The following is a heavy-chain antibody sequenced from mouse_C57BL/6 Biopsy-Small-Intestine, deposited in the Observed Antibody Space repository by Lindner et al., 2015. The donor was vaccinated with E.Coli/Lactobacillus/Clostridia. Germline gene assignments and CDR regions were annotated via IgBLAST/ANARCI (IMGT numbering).Heavy chain of an antibody. V-gene: IGHV1-62-2*01. D-gene: IGHD2-1*01. CDR3: ARHEAHYGNYGY. CDR1: GYTFPKYT. J-gene: IGHJ2*01. CDR2: FYPGSDSV. Sequence: VQLQESGPELVKPGASVKLSCKASGYTFPKYTIHWVKQRSGQGLERIGWFYPGSDSVQYNEKFRDKATLTADKSSSTVYMELSRLTSEDSAVYFCARHEAHYGNYGYWGQGTTLTVSS.